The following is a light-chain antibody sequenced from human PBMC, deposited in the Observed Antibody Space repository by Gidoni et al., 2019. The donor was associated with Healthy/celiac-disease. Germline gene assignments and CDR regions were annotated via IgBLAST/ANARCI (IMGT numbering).Light chain of an antibody. CDR3: AAWDDSLSVV. V-gene: IGLV1-47*01. J-gene: IGLJ2*01. Sequence: QSVLTPPPSASGTPGPRVTISCSGSSSNIGSNYVYGYQQLPGTAPKLLIYRNNQRHSGVPDRFSGSKSGTSASLAISGLRSEDEADYYCAAWDDSLSVVFGGGTKLTVL. CDR1: SSNIGSNY. CDR2: RNN.